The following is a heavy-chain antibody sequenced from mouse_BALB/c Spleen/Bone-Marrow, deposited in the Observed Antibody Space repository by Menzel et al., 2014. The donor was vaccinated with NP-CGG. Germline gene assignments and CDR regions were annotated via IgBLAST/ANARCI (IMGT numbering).Heavy chain of an antibody. J-gene: IGHJ2*01. D-gene: IGHD4-1*01. Sequence: QVQLQQPGPGLVQPSQSLSITCTVSGFSLTSYGVHWVRQPPGKGLEWLGAIWSGGSTDYNAAFMSRLSVSKDNSKSQVFFKMNSLQADDTAIYYCARKAWDGYFDYWGQGTTPTVSS. V-gene: IGHV2-4*02. CDR1: GFSLTSYG. CDR3: ARKAWDGYFDY. CDR2: IWSGGST.